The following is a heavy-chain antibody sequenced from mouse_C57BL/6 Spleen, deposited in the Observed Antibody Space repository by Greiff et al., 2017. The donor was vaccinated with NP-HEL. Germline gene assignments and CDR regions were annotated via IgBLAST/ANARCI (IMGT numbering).Heavy chain of an antibody. CDR2: INPSTGGT. Sequence: EVQLQQSGPELVKPGASVKISCKASGYSFTGYYMNWVKQSPEKSLEWIGEINPSTGGTTYNQKFKAKATLTVDKSSSTAYMQLKSLTSEDSAVYYCALAYYDYDEVWGTGTTVTVSS. V-gene: IGHV1-42*01. CDR1: GYSFTGYY. J-gene: IGHJ1*03. CDR3: ALAYYDYDEV. D-gene: IGHD2-4*01.